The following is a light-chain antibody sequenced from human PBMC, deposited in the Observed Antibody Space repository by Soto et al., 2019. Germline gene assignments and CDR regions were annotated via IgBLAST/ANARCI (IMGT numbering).Light chain of an antibody. CDR3: CSHAGSSTFAV. V-gene: IGLV2-23*02. CDR2: EVS. Sequence: QSALTQPASVSGSPGQSITISCTGTSSDVGSYNLVSWYQQHPGKAPKLMIYEVSKRPSGVSNRFSGSKSGNTASLTISGLQAEDEADYYCCSHAGSSTFAVFGGGTKLTVL. CDR1: SSDVGSYNL. J-gene: IGLJ2*01.